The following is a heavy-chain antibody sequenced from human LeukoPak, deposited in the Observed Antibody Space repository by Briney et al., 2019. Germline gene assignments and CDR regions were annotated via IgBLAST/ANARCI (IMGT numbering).Heavy chain of an antibody. D-gene: IGHD2-15*01. Sequence: PGGSLRLSCAASGFTFSSYAMSWVRQAPGKGLEWVSAISGSGGSTYYADSVKGRFTISRDNSKNTLYLQMNSLRAEDTAVYYCAKDGGLGSLPSDAFDIWGQGTMVTVSS. CDR2: ISGSGGST. V-gene: IGHV3-23*01. CDR1: GFTFSSYA. J-gene: IGHJ3*02. CDR3: AKDGGLGSLPSDAFDI.